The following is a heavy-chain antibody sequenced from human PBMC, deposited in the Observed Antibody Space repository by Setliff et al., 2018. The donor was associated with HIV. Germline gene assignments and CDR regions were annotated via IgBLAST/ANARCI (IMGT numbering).Heavy chain of an antibody. Sequence: LSLTCAASGFNFSSHTMNWVRQAPGKGLEWIAYITSSRSNSIHYADSVKGRFIISRDNAKNSLHPQMNSLRAEDTAVYYCARLGGAGPYWGQGTLVTVSS. J-gene: IGHJ4*02. CDR3: ARLGGAGPY. CDR1: GFNFSSHT. CDR2: ITSSRSNSI. D-gene: IGHD3-16*01. V-gene: IGHV3-48*04.